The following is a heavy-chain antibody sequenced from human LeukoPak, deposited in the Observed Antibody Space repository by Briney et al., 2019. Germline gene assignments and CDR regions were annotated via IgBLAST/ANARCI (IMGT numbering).Heavy chain of an antibody. CDR3: ASTTIAVAGTSAYFQH. J-gene: IGHJ1*01. CDR2: IYYSGST. V-gene: IGHV4-59*08. D-gene: IGHD6-19*01. Sequence: SETLSLTCTVSGGSISSYYWSWIRQPPGKGLEWIGYIYYSGSTNYNPSLKSRVTISVDTSKNQFSLKPSSVTAADTAVYYCASTTIAVAGTSAYFQHWGQGTLVTVSS. CDR1: GGSISSYY.